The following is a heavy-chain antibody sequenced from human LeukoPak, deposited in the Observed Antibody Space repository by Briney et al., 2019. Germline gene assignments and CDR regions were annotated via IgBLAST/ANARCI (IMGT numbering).Heavy chain of an antibody. Sequence: SETLSLTCTVSGGSISSYYWSWIRQPPRKGLEGVGYIYTSERTSYNPSLKSRVTIPVDTSKNQFSLKLSSVTAADTAVYYCARRTAGYCTNGVCYRHDYYFDYWGQGTLVTVSS. V-gene: IGHV4-4*09. CDR2: IYTSERT. D-gene: IGHD2-8*01. J-gene: IGHJ4*02. CDR1: GGSISSYY. CDR3: ARRTAGYCTNGVCYRHDYYFDY.